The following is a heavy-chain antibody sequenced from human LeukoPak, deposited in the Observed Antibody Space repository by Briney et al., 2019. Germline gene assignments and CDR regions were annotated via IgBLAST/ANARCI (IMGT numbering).Heavy chain of an antibody. CDR3: ARAGGATVYFEY. J-gene: IGHJ4*02. V-gene: IGHV3-74*01. Sequence: PGGSLRLAWAASGLTFSIYWMHWVRQAPGKGLGWVSHIKSDVSNTRYADSVKGRFTISRDNAKHTLYLQMNSLRAEDTAVYYCARAGGATVYFEYWGQGTLVTVSS. CDR2: IKSDVSNT. CDR1: GLTFSIYW. D-gene: IGHD1-26*01.